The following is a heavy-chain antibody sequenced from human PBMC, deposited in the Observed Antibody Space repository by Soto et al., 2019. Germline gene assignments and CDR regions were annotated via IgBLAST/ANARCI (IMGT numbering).Heavy chain of an antibody. CDR1: GYTFTSYG. J-gene: IGHJ6*04. V-gene: IGHV1-18*01. D-gene: IGHD6-13*01. Sequence: ASVKVSCKASGYTFTSYGISWVRQAPGQGLEWMGWISAYNGNTNYAQKLQGRVTMTTDTSTSTAYMELRSLRSDDTAVYYCASDPTSTEAGTGFYYHGLDVWG. CDR3: ASDPTSTEAGTGFYYHGLDV. CDR2: ISAYNGNT.